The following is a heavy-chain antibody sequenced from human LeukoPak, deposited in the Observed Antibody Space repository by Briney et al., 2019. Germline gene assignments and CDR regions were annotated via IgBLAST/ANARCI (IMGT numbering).Heavy chain of an antibody. V-gene: IGHV3-7*03. CDR3: ARWYCSSTSCYYDY. J-gene: IGHJ4*02. Sequence: GGSLRLSCAASGFTFSSYWMTWVRQAPGKGLEWVANIKLDVSETYYVDSVRGRFTISRDNSKSTLNLQMISLRAEDTAVYYCARWYCSSTSCYYDYWGQGTLVTVSS. D-gene: IGHD2-2*01. CDR1: GFTFSSYW. CDR2: IKLDVSET.